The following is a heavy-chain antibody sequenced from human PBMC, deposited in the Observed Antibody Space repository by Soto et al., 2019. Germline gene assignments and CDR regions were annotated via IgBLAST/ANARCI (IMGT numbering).Heavy chain of an antibody. CDR2: ISGSGGST. Sequence: EVQLLESGGGLVQPGGSLRLSCAASGFTFSSYAMSWVRQAPGKGLEWVSAISGSGGSTYYADSVKGRFTISRDNSKNTLYLQMNSLRAEDTAVCYCAKDCLKYQLLLFYYFDHWGQGTLVTVSS. CDR1: GFTFSSYA. D-gene: IGHD2-2*01. V-gene: IGHV3-23*01. CDR3: AKDCLKYQLLLFYYFDH. J-gene: IGHJ4*02.